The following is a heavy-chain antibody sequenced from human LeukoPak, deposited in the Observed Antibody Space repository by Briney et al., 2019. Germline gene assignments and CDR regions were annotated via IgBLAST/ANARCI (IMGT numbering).Heavy chain of an antibody. CDR1: GGSISSSNYY. CDR3: ARAHSSSEYYFYYYMDV. D-gene: IGHD6-6*01. Sequence: SETLSLTCTVSGGSISSSNYYWAWIRQPPGQGLEWIGSIYYRGNAYYNPSLKSRVTISVDTSKNQFSLKLSSVTAADTAVYYCARAHSSSEYYFYYYMDVWGKGTTVTVSS. V-gene: IGHV4-39*07. CDR2: IYYRGNA. J-gene: IGHJ6*03.